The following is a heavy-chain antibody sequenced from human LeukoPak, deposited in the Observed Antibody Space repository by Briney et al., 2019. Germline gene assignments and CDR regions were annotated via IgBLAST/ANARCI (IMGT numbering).Heavy chain of an antibody. J-gene: IGHJ4*02. D-gene: IGHD6-13*01. Sequence: GESLKISRKGSGYSLTSYWVALVRQMPGKGLEWIGIIYPGDSDTRYSTSFQAQLTISADKSISTAYLQWSSLKASDTAMHYYVRSITAASPGVDYWGQGTLVTVSS. CDR3: VRSITAASPGVDY. CDR1: GYSLTSYW. CDR2: IYPGDSDT. V-gene: IGHV5-51*01.